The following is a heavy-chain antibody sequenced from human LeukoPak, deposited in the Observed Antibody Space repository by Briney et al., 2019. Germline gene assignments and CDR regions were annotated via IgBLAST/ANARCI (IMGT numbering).Heavy chain of an antibody. V-gene: IGHV4-38-2*02. CDR1: GYSISSGYY. D-gene: IGHD6-13*01. CDR2: IYHSGST. Sequence: SETLSLTCTVSGYSISSGYYWGWIRQPPGKGLEWIGSIYHSGSTYYNPSLKSRVTISVDTSKNQFSLKLSSVTAADTAVYYCARDLGSSWSNYYYYMDVWGKGTTVTVSS. J-gene: IGHJ6*03. CDR3: ARDLGSSWSNYYYYMDV.